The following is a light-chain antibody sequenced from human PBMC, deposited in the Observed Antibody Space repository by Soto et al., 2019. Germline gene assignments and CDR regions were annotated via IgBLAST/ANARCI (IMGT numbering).Light chain of an antibody. CDR3: QQYDNWMWT. J-gene: IGKJ1*01. CDR1: QSVTTN. V-gene: IGKV3-15*01. Sequence: EIVLTQSPATLSVSPGERVTLSCRASQSVTTNLAWYQQKPGQAPRLLIYGASTRASGIPARFSGRGSGTDFTLTITSLQSEDFAIYYCQQYDNWMWTFGQGTKV. CDR2: GAS.